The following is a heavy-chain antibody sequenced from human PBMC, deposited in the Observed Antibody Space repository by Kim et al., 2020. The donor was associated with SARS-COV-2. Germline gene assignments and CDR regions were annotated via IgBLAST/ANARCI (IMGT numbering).Heavy chain of an antibody. CDR3: ARDLAGYSYGTGINWFDP. V-gene: IGHV4-31*03. J-gene: IGHJ5*02. Sequence: SETLSLTCTVSGGSISSGGYYWSWIRQHPGKGLEWIGYIYYSGSTYYNPSLKSRVTISVDTSKNQFSLKLSSVTAADTAVYYCARDLAGYSYGTGINWFDPWGQGTLVTVSS. D-gene: IGHD5-18*01. CDR1: GGSISSGGYY. CDR2: IYYSGST.